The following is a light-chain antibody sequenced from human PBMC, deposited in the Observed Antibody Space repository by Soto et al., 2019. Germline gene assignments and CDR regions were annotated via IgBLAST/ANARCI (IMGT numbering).Light chain of an antibody. CDR2: GAC. CDR1: QSVTSH. J-gene: IGKJ1*01. V-gene: IGKV3D-15*01. CDR3: QRYDSFRT. Sequence: ITMTQSPPTLSVSKGERATLSCRASQSVTSHLAWSQQPRGQAPRLIIYGACKRAAGIPDSSSGSGSATYFPITITRLEPEDFAMYYRQRYDSFRTFGQGSKVDI.